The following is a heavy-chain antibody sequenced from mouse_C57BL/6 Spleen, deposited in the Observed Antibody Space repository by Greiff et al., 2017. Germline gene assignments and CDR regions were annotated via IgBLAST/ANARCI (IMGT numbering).Heavy chain of an antibody. CDR1: GYTFTSYW. D-gene: IGHD2-5*01. Sequence: QVQLQQPGAELVKPGASVKLSCKASGYTFTSYWMHWVKQRPGQGLEWIGMIHPNSGSTNYKEKFKSKATLTVDKSSSTAYMQLSSLTSEDSAVYYCAYYSNYDGFAYWGQGTLVTVSA. J-gene: IGHJ3*01. CDR2: IHPNSGST. CDR3: AYYSNYDGFAY. V-gene: IGHV1-64*01.